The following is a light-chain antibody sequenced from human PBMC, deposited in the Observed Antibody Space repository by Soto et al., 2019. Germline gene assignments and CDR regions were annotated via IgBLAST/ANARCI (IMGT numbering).Light chain of an antibody. CDR2: RAF. J-gene: IGKJ1*01. Sequence: EIVLTHSPGTLSLSPGEIATRSFRASQSVSSNYLAWYQQKPGQAPKVLIYRAFIRATGIPDRFTGSGSGTDFTLTISRLEPEDFAVYYCQPYGSSPATFGQGTKVDNK. V-gene: IGKV3-20*01. CDR1: QSVSSNY. CDR3: QPYGSSPAT.